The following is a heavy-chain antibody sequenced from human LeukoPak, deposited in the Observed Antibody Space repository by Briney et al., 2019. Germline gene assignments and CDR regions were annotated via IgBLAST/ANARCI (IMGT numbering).Heavy chain of an antibody. D-gene: IGHD2-15*01. V-gene: IGHV4-59*01. CDR1: AGSINNYY. Sequence: ASETLSLTCTVSAGSINNYYWSWIRQPPGKGLEWIGYIYYSGSTNYNPSLKSRVTTSVDTSKKQVSLNLSSVTAADTAVYYCARVAARYVGMDVWGQGTTVTVSS. CDR3: ARVAARYVGMDV. CDR2: IYYSGST. J-gene: IGHJ6*02.